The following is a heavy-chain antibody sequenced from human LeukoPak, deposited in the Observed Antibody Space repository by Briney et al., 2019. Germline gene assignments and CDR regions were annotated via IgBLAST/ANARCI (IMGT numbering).Heavy chain of an antibody. CDR2: IYTSGST. D-gene: IGHD4-17*01. CDR3: ATYGDYVAFDI. Sequence: PSETLSLTCTVSGASISSGTYYWSWTRPPAGKGLEWSGRIYTSGSTNYHPSLKSRVSISVDTSKNQFSLKLSSVTAADPAGYYCATYGDYVAFDIWGQGTMVTVSS. CDR1: GASISSGTYY. J-gene: IGHJ3*02. V-gene: IGHV4-61*02.